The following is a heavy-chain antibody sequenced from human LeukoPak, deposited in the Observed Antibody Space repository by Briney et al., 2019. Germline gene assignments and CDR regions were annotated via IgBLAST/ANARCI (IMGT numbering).Heavy chain of an antibody. CDR3: ARSGEMATIMGD. J-gene: IGHJ4*02. CDR1: GFTFSSYA. V-gene: IGHV3-30*14. CDR2: ISYDGSNK. Sequence: GGSLRLSCAASGFTFSSYAMHWVRQAPGKGLEWVAVISYDGSNKYYADSVKGRFTISRDNSKNTLSLQMNSLRAEDTAVYYCARSGEMATIMGDWGQGTLVTVSS. D-gene: IGHD5-24*01.